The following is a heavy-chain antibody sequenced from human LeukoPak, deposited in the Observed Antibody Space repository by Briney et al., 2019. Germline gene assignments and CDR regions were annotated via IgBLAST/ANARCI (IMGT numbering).Heavy chain of an antibody. CDR2: IYTSGST. V-gene: IGHV4-61*02. D-gene: IGHD4-17*01. J-gene: IGHJ4*02. Sequence: SQTLSLTCTVSGGSISSGSYYWSWIRQPAGKGLEWIGRIYTSGSTNYNPSLKSRVTISVDTSKNQFSLKLSSVTAADTAVYYCARVEMTTVTFDYWGQGTLVTVSS. CDR1: GGSISSGSYY. CDR3: ARVEMTTVTFDY.